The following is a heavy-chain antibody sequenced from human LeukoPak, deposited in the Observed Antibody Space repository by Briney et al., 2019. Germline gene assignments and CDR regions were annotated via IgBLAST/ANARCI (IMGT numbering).Heavy chain of an antibody. J-gene: IGHJ4*02. D-gene: IGHD3-22*01. CDR1: GFTFSSYS. CDR2: ISSSSSTI. V-gene: IGHV3-48*04. CDR3: ARVRAYDTSGFYYDYFDY. Sequence: GGSLRLSCAASGFTFSSYSMNWVRQAPGKGLEWVSYISSSSSTIYYADSVKGRFTISRDNAKNSLYLQMKSLRVEDTAIYYCARVRAYDTSGFYYDYFDYWGQGTLVTVSS.